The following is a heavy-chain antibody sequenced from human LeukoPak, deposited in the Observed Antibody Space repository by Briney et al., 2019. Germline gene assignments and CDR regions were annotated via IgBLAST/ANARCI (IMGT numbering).Heavy chain of an antibody. Sequence: GGSLRLSCAASGFAFSSNGMHWVRQAPGKGLEWVALISYDGTNKYYADSVKGRFTISRDNSKNTLYLQMNSLRAEDTAVYYCAKDRSSSWTWTIDYWGQGTLVTVSS. J-gene: IGHJ4*02. D-gene: IGHD6-13*01. CDR2: ISYDGTNK. CDR1: GFAFSSNG. CDR3: AKDRSSSWTWTIDY. V-gene: IGHV3-30*18.